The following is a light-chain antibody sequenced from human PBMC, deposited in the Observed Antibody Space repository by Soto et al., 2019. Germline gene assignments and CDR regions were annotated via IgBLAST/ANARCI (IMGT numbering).Light chain of an antibody. V-gene: IGLV1-40*01. Sequence: QSVLTQPPSVSGAPGQRVTISCSGNSSNIGAGFDVHWYQQLPGAAPKLLIYASTNRPSGVPDRFSGSKSDTSASLAITGLQTGDEADYYCGTWDSSLTAGVFGTGTKVTVL. CDR2: AST. CDR1: SSNIGAGFD. CDR3: GTWDSSLTAGV. J-gene: IGLJ1*01.